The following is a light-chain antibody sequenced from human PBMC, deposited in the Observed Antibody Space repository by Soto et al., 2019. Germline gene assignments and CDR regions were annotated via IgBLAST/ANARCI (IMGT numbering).Light chain of an antibody. CDR1: QSVTSY. Sequence: EIVLKQSPATLSLTQEERATLSCRASQSVTSYLAWYQQKPGQAPRLLIYNASNRATGIPARFSGSGSGTDFTLTISRREPEDFAVYYCQQYGSPPRTFGQGSNVDI. J-gene: IGKJ1*01. V-gene: IGKV3-20*01. CDR2: NAS. CDR3: QQYGSPPRT.